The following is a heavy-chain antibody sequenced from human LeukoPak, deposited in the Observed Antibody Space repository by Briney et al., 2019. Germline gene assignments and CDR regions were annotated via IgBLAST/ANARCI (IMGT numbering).Heavy chain of an antibody. J-gene: IGHJ4*02. V-gene: IGHV3-33*01. CDR2: IWYDGSNK. D-gene: IGHD3-10*01. CDR3: AGNYGPYYFDY. CDR1: GFTFSNYG. Sequence: GGSLRLSCAASGFTFSNYGMHWVRQAPGKGLEWVAVIWYDGSNKYYADSVKGRFTISRDNSKNTLYLQMNSLRAEDTAVYYCAGNYGPYYFDYWAREPWSPSPQ.